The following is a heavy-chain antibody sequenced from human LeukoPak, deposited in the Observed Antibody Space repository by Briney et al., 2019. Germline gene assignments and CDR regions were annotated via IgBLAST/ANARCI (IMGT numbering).Heavy chain of an antibody. V-gene: IGHV4-38-2*01. CDR3: PRHSPKRITMIVVVENYYFDY. D-gene: IGHD3-22*01. CDR2: IYHSGST. J-gene: IGHJ4*02. CDR1: GYSISSGYY. Sequence: PSETLSLTCAVSGYSISSGYYWGWIRQPPGKGLEWIGSIYHSGSTYYNPSLKSRVTISVDTSKNQFSLKLSSVTAADTAVYYCPRHSPKRITMIVVVENYYFDYWGQGTLVTVSS.